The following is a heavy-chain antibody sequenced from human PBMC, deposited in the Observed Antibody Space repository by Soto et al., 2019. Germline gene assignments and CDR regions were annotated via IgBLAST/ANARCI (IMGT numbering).Heavy chain of an antibody. CDR1: GFSFTSFG. V-gene: IGHV3-30*03. CDR2: VSYDGSSK. J-gene: IGHJ4*02. CDR3: AILSTVTTTTSDY. D-gene: IGHD4-17*01. Sequence: QMQLVESGGGVVQHGRSLRLSCADSGFSFTSFGIHWVRQAPGKGLEWVALVSYDGSSKFYSDSLKGRFAISRDNSRKTVYLQMNSRKTDDTAVYYCAILSTVTTTTSDYWGQGTLVTVSS.